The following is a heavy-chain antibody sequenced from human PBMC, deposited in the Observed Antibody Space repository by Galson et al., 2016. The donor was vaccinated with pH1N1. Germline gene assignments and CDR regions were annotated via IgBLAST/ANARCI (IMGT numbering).Heavy chain of an antibody. Sequence: SVKVSCKASGYTFTRYGMHWVRQAPGQSLEWMGWISPGSTKTKYSQKFQGRVTVTRDSSATTAYMELSSLTFEDTAVYYCARDLMGGTYAADYWGQGTMVAVSP. V-gene: IGHV1-3*01. CDR3: ARDLMGGTYAADY. D-gene: IGHD1-26*01. CDR1: GYTFTRYG. J-gene: IGHJ3*01. CDR2: ISPGSTKT.